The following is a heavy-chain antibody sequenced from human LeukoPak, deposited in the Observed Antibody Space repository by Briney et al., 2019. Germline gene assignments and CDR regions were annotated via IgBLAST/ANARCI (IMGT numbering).Heavy chain of an antibody. CDR1: GGTFSSYA. D-gene: IGHD6-19*01. Sequence: ASVKVSCKASGGTFSSYAISWVRQAPGQGLEWMGRIIPILSIANYAQKFQGRVTMTEDTSTDTAYMELSSLRSEDTAVYYCATDLSGHDYWGQGTLVTVSS. J-gene: IGHJ4*02. CDR3: ATDLSGHDY. V-gene: IGHV1-69*04. CDR2: IIPILSIA.